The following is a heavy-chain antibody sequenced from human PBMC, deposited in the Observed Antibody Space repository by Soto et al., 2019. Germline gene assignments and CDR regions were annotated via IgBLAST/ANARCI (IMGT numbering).Heavy chain of an antibody. D-gene: IGHD6-19*01. CDR3: ASLGGGAGYSSGWYVGYYYYYGMDV. V-gene: IGHV5-10-1*01. Sequence: PGESLKISCKGSGYSFTSYWISWVRQIPGKGLEWMGRIDPSDSYTNYSPSFQGHVTISADKSISTAYLQWSSLKASDTAMYYCASLGGGAGYSSGWYVGYYYYYGMDVWGQGTTVTVSS. CDR2: IDPSDSYT. J-gene: IGHJ6*02. CDR1: GYSFTSYW.